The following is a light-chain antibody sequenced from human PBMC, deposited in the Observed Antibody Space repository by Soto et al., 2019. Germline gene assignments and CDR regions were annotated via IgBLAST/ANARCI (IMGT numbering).Light chain of an antibody. CDR1: SSDLGTYNY. CDR3: SSYTSSSTLVA. CDR2: EVS. Sequence: QSALTQPASVSGSPGQSITISCTGTSSDLGTYNYVSWYQQHPGKAPKLMIYEVSNRPSGVSNRFSGSKSGNTASLTISGVHDDDEADYYRSSYTSSSTLVAFGGGTKLTVL. J-gene: IGLJ2*01. V-gene: IGLV2-14*01.